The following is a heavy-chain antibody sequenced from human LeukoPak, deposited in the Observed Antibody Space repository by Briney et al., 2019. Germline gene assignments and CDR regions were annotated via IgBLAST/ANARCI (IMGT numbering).Heavy chain of an antibody. Sequence: SETLSLTCAVYGGSFSGYYWSWIRQPPGKGLEWIGEINHSGSTNYNPSLKSRVTISVDTSKNQFSLKLSSVTAADTAVYYCARGVYYYDSSPPGYWGQGTLVTVSS. CDR3: ARGVYYYDSSPPGY. J-gene: IGHJ4*02. CDR1: GGSFSGYY. CDR2: INHSGST. V-gene: IGHV4-34*01. D-gene: IGHD3-22*01.